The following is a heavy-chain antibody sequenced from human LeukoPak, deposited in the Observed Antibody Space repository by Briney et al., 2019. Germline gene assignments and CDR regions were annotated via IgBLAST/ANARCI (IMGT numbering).Heavy chain of an antibody. CDR2: ISYDGSNK. CDR1: GFTFSSYG. D-gene: IGHD5-18*01. V-gene: IGHV3-30*18. CDR3: AKSDTVMEIDY. J-gene: IGHJ4*02. Sequence: PGGSLRLSCAASGFTFSSYGMHWVRQAPGKGLEWVAVISYDGSNKYYADSVKGRFTISRDNSKNTLYLQMNSLRAEDTAVYYCAKSDTVMEIDYWGQGTLVTVSS.